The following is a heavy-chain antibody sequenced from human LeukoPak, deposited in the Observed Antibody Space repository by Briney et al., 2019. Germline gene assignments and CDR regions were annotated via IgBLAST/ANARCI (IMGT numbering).Heavy chain of an antibody. D-gene: IGHD3-16*02. Sequence: ASVKVSCEASGYTFTSYDIIWVRQATGQGLVWMGWMNPNSGNTGYAQKFQGRVTMTRNTSTSTAYMELSSLRSEDTAIYYCARAGQEDYLWGTYRDDYWGQGTLVTVSS. J-gene: IGHJ4*02. CDR3: ARAGQEDYLWGTYRDDY. V-gene: IGHV1-8*01. CDR1: GYTFTSYD. CDR2: MNPNSGNT.